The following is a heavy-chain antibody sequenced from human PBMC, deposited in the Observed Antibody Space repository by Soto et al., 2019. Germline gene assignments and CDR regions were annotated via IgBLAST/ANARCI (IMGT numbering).Heavy chain of an antibody. J-gene: IGHJ5*01. Sequence: QIQLVQSGPEVKKPGASVKVSCKASGYIFNNYGISWVRQAPGHSIDWVGWISTNSGNTDYEHKVQGRPPMTTDTATRTASTELRSLSSGDTAVYYCARSTRRGYYNGRGFDPRGQGTVVTVTS. CDR1: GYIFNNYG. V-gene: IGHV1-18*01. CDR3: ARSTRRGYYNGRGFDP. CDR2: ISTNSGNT. D-gene: IGHD3-3*01.